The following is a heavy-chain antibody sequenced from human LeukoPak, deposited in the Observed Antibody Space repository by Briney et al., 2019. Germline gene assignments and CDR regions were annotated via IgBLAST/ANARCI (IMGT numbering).Heavy chain of an antibody. D-gene: IGHD2-2*02. J-gene: IGHJ4*02. Sequence: GGSLRLSCAASGFTFSTYSMNWVRQAPGKGLEWVASISIDSGFIYYTESLKGRFSISRDNAKNSLHLQMNSLRAEDTAVYCCARLAAQPHCTGTTCYTPYYFDFWGRGTLVTVSS. CDR2: ISIDSGFI. CDR1: GFTFSTYS. V-gene: IGHV3-21*01. CDR3: ARLAAQPHCTGTTCYTPYYFDF.